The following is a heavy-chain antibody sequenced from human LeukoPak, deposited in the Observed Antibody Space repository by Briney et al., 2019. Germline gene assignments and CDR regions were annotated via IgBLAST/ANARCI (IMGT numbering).Heavy chain of an antibody. D-gene: IGHD3-22*01. Sequence: GGSLRLSCAASGFTFNNAWMSWVRQAPGKGLEWVGRIKSKTDGGTTDYAAFVKGRFSISRDDPKNTLYLEMNSLKDEDTAVYYCTTDLGYYDSSGYPIWGQGALVAVAS. J-gene: IGHJ3*02. V-gene: IGHV3-15*01. CDR1: GFTFNNAW. CDR2: IKSKTDGGTT. CDR3: TTDLGYYDSSGYPI.